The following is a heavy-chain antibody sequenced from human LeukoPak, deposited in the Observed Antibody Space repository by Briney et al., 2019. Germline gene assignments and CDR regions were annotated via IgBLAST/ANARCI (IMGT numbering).Heavy chain of an antibody. V-gene: IGHV4-34*01. CDR3: ARRPPNSGSDDGPSGLDY. CDR2: ITHSGST. J-gene: IGHJ4*02. Sequence: SETLSLTCAVSVESFSDYYWTWIRQPPGKGLEWIGEITHSGSTNYNPSFKSRVTISVDTSKNQYSLKMNSVTAADTAVYYCARRPPNSGSDDGPSGLDYWGQGTQVTVSS. D-gene: IGHD1-26*01. CDR1: VESFSDYY.